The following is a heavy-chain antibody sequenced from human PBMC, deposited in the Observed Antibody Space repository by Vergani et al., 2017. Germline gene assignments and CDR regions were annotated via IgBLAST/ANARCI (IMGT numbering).Heavy chain of an antibody. J-gene: IGHJ4*02. V-gene: IGHV4-61*02. CDR2: IFTRGST. CDR1: GVSITGGSYY. D-gene: IGHD3-16*01. CDR3: ARGAYEAYFDY. Sequence: QVQLQQSGPGLVNPSQTLSLTCTVSGVSITGGSYYWNWMRQSAEKGLEWIGRIFTRGSTDYNPSLKGRVTISFDTYKNQFSLKLNSVTAADTAVYYCARGAYEAYFDYWVQGTLVTVSS.